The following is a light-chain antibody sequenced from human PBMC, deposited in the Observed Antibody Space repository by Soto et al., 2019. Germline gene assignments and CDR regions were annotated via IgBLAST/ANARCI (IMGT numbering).Light chain of an antibody. Sequence: EIVLTQSPGTLSLSPGERATLSCRASQSVSSNYLAWYQQKPGQTPRLLIYGASSRATGIPERFSGSGSGTDFTLTISRLAPEDFAVFYCQQYHDSPMNTFGQGTKLQIK. V-gene: IGKV3-20*01. CDR3: QQYHDSPMNT. CDR1: QSVSSNY. J-gene: IGKJ2*01. CDR2: GAS.